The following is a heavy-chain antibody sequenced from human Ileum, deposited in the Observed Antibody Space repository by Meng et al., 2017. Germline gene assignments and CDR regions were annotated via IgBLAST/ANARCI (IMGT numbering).Heavy chain of an antibody. V-gene: IGHV3-23*05. CDR2: GNST. D-gene: IGHD5-18*01. CDR1: GLTFSSYA. J-gene: IGHJ4*02. CDR3: AKNPGYSSGSYYFDY. Sequence: EVQLLELGGGLVQPGGSLRLSCDASGLTFSSYAMSLGRQAPGKELEWVGNSTYYADSVKGRFTISRDDSKNTLYLRMNSLRAEDTAVYFCAKNPGYSSGSYYFDYWGQGTLVTVSS.